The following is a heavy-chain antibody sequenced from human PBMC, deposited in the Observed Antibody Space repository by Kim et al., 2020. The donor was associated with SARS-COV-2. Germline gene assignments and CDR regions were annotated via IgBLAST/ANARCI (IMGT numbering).Heavy chain of an antibody. CDR2: ISTNGEST. V-gene: IGHV3-64D*09. CDR1: VFTFSYYA. Sequence: GGSLRLSCSASVFTFSYYALHWVRQAPGKGLEYVSAISTNGESTYYADSVKGRFTISRDNSKNTLYLQMSSLRDDDTALYFCVKSASSGWYTGHFDYWGPGTLVTVSS. CDR3: VKSASSGWYTGHFDY. J-gene: IGHJ4*02. D-gene: IGHD6-13*01.